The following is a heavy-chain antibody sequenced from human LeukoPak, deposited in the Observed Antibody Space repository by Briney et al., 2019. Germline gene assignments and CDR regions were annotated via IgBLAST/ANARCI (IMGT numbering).Heavy chain of an antibody. J-gene: IGHJ6*03. CDR1: GYTFTNYA. Sequence: ASVKVSCKASGYTFTNYAINWVRQAPGQGLEWMGWINTNTGNPTYAQGFTGRFVFSLDTSVSTAYLQISSLKAEDTAVYYCARSGGSGSPSYYFYYMDVWGKGTTVTISS. D-gene: IGHD3-10*01. CDR2: INTNTGNP. V-gene: IGHV7-4-1*02. CDR3: ARSGGSGSPSYYFYYMDV.